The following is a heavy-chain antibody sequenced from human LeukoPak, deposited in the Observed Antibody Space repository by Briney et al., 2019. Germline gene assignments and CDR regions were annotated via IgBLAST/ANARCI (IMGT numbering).Heavy chain of an antibody. Sequence: SQTLSLTCAISGDSFSSNSAAWNWLRQSPSRGLEWLGRTYYRSKWSNDYAVSVKSRITINPDTSKNQFSLQLNSVTPEDTAVYYCARELEMATIYSYFDYWGQGTLVTVSS. CDR3: ARELEMATIYSYFDY. V-gene: IGHV6-1*01. CDR2: TYYRSKWSN. CDR1: GDSFSSNSAA. J-gene: IGHJ4*02. D-gene: IGHD5-24*01.